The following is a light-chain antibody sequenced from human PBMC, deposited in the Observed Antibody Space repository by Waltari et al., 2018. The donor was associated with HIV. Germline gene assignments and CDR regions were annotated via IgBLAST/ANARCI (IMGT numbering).Light chain of an antibody. CDR2: ETS. V-gene: IGLV7-46*01. J-gene: IGLJ3*02. CDR1: TGAVTSGHF. CDR3: LLSYSRARV. Sequence: QAVVTQEPSLTVSPGGTVTLTCGSSTGAVTSGHFPYWFQQKPGQAPRTLIYETSNKHPWTPYRFSGSLLGGKAALTLSGAQPEDEADYYFLLSYSRARVFGGGTKLTV.